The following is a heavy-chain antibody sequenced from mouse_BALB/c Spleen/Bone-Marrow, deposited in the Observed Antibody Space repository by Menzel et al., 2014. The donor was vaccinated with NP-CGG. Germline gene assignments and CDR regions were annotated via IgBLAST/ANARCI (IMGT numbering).Heavy chain of an antibody. Sequence: EVQLVESGGGLVKPGGSQKLSCAASGFTFSTYAMSWVRQTPEKRLEWVATINSGGTYIYYADSVKGRFTISRDNAKNTLYLQMSSLRSEDTAMFYCARPRMVTTSFDVWGAGTTVTVSS. CDR3: ARPRMVTTSFDV. J-gene: IGHJ1*01. V-gene: IGHV5-9-3*01. D-gene: IGHD2-2*01. CDR1: GFTFSTYA. CDR2: INSGGTYI.